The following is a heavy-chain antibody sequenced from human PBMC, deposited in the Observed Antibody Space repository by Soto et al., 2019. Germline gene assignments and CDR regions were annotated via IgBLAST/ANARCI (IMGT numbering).Heavy chain of an antibody. J-gene: IGHJ4*02. Sequence: AASVKVSCKVSGYTLTELSMHWVRQAPGKGLEWMGGFDPEDGETIYAQKFQGRVTMTEDTSTDTAYMELSSLRSEDTAVYYCATVISSGWSYYFDYWGQGTLVTVSS. CDR3: ATVISSGWSYYFDY. V-gene: IGHV1-24*01. CDR2: FDPEDGET. CDR1: GYTLTELS. D-gene: IGHD6-19*01.